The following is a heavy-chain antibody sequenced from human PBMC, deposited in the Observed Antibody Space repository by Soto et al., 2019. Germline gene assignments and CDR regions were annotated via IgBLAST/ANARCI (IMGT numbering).Heavy chain of an antibody. J-gene: IGHJ1*01. CDR2: ISSSSSYI. Sequence: LSLSCAASGFTFRSYSMNWVRQAPGKGLEWVSSISSSSSYIYYADSVKCRFTISRDNANNSPYLQMNRPSAEDTAVYYCARDRPAAAYCGGDCYSRYFQHWGQGTLVTVSS. CDR1: GFTFRSYS. D-gene: IGHD2-21*02. CDR3: ARDRPAAAYCGGDCYSRYFQH. V-gene: IGHV3-21*01.